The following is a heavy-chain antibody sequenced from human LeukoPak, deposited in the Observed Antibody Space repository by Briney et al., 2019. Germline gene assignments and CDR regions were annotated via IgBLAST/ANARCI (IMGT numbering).Heavy chain of an antibody. CDR1: GFTFSSYS. V-gene: IGHV3-21*01. D-gene: IGHD6-13*01. J-gene: IGHJ4*02. CDR2: ISSSSSYI. Sequence: GGSLRLSCAASGFTFSSYSMNWVRQAPAKGLEWVSSISSSSSYIYYADSVKGRFTISRDNAKNSLYLQMNSLRAEDTAVYYCARAAAAAGSWDYWGQGTLVTVSS. CDR3: ARAAAAAGSWDY.